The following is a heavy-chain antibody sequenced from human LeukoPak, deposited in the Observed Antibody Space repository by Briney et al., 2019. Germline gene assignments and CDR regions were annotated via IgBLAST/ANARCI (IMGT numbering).Heavy chain of an antibody. CDR2: IQYSGST. V-gene: IGHV4-59*01. CDR3: ARSHGLY. J-gene: IGHJ4*02. CDR1: GGSMNSYD. Sequence: PSETLSLTCSVSGGSMNSYDWGWIRHPPGKGLGWIGYIQYSGSTKYNPSLRSRVTISLDTPKSQFSLKLSSVTAADTAVYYCARSHGLYWGQGTLVSVSS.